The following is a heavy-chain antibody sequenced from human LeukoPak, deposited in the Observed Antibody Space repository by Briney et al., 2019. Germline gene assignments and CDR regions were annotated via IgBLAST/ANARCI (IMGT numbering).Heavy chain of an antibody. D-gene: IGHD2-2*01. V-gene: IGHV3-48*04. CDR3: AREFEVPAAAPDYYYYYYIDV. CDR2: ISSSSGTI. J-gene: IGHJ6*03. Sequence: RGSLRLSCAASGFTFSVYSMNWVRQAPGKGLEWVSYISSSSGTIYYADSVKGRVTISRDNVENSLHLQMNSLRVEDTAVYYCAREFEVPAAAPDYYYYYYIDVWGKGTTVTVSS. CDR1: GFTFSVYS.